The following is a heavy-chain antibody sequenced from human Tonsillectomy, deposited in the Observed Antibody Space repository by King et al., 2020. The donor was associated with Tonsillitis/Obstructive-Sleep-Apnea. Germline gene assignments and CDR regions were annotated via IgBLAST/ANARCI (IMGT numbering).Heavy chain of an antibody. D-gene: IGHD2-2*01. CDR1: GFTFSSYA. Sequence: VQLVESGGGLVQPGKSLRLSCAASGFTFSSYAMSWVRQAPGKGLEWVSTISGSGDSTYYADSVKGRFTISRDNSKNTLFLQMNSLRADDTALYYCAKLNGIVVVPAAIDYLGQGTLVTVSS. J-gene: IGHJ4*02. V-gene: IGHV3-23*04. CDR2: ISGSGDST. CDR3: AKLNGIVVVPAAIDY.